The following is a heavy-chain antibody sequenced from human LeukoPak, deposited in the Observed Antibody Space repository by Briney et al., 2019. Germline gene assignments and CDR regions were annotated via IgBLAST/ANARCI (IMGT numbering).Heavy chain of an antibody. J-gene: IGHJ4*02. CDR1: GFTFSSYW. CDR3: VRGRPY. V-gene: IGHV3-7*05. Sequence: PGGSLRLSCAVSGFTFSSYWINWVRQAPGKGPEWVASINQDGSDHYYVDSVKGRFTISRDNAKDSLYLQMSSLRVEDTAVYYCVRGRPYWGQGTLVTFSS. CDR2: INQDGSDH.